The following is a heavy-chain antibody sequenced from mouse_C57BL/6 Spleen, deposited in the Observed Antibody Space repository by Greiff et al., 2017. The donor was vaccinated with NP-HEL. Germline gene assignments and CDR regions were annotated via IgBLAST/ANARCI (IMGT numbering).Heavy chain of an antibody. CDR3: ARYDSSMDY. CDR1: GYTFTSYW. D-gene: IGHD2-4*01. V-gene: IGHV1-59*01. Sequence: QVQLQQPGAELVRPGTSVKLSCKASGYTFTSYWMHWVKQRPGQGLEWIGVIDPSDSYTNYNQKFKGKATLTVDTSSSTAYMQLSSLTSEDSAVYYCARYDSSMDYWGQGTSVTVSS. J-gene: IGHJ4*01. CDR2: IDPSDSYT.